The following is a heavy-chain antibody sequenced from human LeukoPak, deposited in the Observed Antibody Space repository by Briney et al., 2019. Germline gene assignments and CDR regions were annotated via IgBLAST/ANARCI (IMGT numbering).Heavy chain of an antibody. Sequence: GESLKISCKGSGYSFTSYWIGWVRQMPGKGLEWMGTIYPGDSDTRYSPSFQGQVTISADKSTSTAYLQWSSLKASDTAMYYCARQRYDFWSGYSADYYYYGMDVWGQGTTVTVSS. J-gene: IGHJ6*02. CDR3: ARQRYDFWSGYSADYYYYGMDV. CDR2: IYPGDSDT. D-gene: IGHD3-3*01. V-gene: IGHV5-51*01. CDR1: GYSFTSYW.